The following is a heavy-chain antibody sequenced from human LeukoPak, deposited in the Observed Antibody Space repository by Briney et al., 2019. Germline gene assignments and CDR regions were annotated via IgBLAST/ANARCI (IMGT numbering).Heavy chain of an antibody. Sequence: GRSLRLSCAASGFTFSSYGMHWVRQAPGKGLEGVAVIWYDGSNKYYADSVKGRFTISRDNSKNTLYLQMNSLRAEDTAVYYCAKPYYYGSGTHDREFDYWGQGTLVTVSS. J-gene: IGHJ4*02. V-gene: IGHV3-33*06. CDR1: GFTFSSYG. CDR2: IWYDGSNK. CDR3: AKPYYYGSGTHDREFDY. D-gene: IGHD3-10*01.